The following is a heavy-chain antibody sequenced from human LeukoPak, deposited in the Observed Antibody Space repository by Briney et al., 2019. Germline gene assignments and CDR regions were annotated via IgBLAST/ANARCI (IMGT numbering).Heavy chain of an antibody. V-gene: IGHV3-74*01. CDR1: GFIFTTYW. CDR2: INSDGSST. D-gene: IGHD1-26*01. CDR3: TRDLVGATSDF. Sequence: GGSLRLSCAASGFIFTTYWMHWIREAPGKGLVWVARINSDGSSTYYADSVKGRFTISRDNSKNTLYLQMNSLRAEDTAVYYCTRDLVGATSDFWGQGTLVTVSS. J-gene: IGHJ4*02.